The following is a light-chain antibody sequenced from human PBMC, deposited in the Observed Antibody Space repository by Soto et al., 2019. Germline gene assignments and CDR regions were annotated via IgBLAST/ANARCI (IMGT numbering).Light chain of an antibody. Sequence: ETVLTQSPGTLSLSPGERATLSCRASQSINSDYLAWYQQRPGQAPRLLIYGASTRATGIPDRFSGSGSGTDFTLTISRLESEGFEVFYCQQYGSSPWTVGQGTKV. CDR3: QQYGSSPWT. CDR2: GAS. CDR1: QSINSDY. J-gene: IGKJ1*01. V-gene: IGKV3-20*01.